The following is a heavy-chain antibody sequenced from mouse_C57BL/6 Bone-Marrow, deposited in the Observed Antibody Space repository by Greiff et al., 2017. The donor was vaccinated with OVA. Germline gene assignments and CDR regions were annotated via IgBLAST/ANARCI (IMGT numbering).Heavy chain of an antibody. D-gene: IGHD1-1*01. CDR3: AGGYYYGSAWFAY. J-gene: IGHJ3*01. CDR2: INPNNGGT. V-gene: IGHV1-26*01. CDR1: GYTFTDYY. Sequence: EVQLQQSGPELVKPGASVKISCKASGYTFTDYYMNWVKQSHGKSLEWIGDINPNNGGTSYNQKFKGKATLTVDKSSSTAYMELRSLTSEDSAVDYCAGGYYYGSAWFAYWGQGTLVTVSA.